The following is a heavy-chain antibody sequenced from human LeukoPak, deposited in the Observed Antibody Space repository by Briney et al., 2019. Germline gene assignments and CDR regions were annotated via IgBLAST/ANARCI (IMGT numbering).Heavy chain of an antibody. CDR2: IVGGAGGT. CDR3: AKGLVDGGDYYFDY. Sequence: PGGTLRLSCAASGFTFSSHGMSWVRQAPGKGLEWVSGIVGGAGGTYYADSVKGRFTISRDNSKNTLYLQMNSLRVEDTAVYYCAKGLVDGGDYYFDYWGQGTLVTVSS. CDR1: GFTFSSHG. D-gene: IGHD2-21*02. J-gene: IGHJ4*02. V-gene: IGHV3-23*01.